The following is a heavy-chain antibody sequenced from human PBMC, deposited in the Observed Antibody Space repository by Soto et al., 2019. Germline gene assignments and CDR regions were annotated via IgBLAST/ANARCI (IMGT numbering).Heavy chain of an antibody. J-gene: IGHJ4*02. V-gene: IGHV1-2*04. D-gene: IGHD4-17*01. Sequence: ASVKVSCKASGYTFTGYYMHWVRQAPGQGLEWMGWINPNSGGTNYAQKFQGWVTMTRDTSISTAYMELSRLRSDDTAVYYCARGYGDYFSAVPKETYYFDYWGQGTLVTVSS. CDR3: ARGYGDYFSAVPKETYYFDY. CDR2: INPNSGGT. CDR1: GYTFTGYY.